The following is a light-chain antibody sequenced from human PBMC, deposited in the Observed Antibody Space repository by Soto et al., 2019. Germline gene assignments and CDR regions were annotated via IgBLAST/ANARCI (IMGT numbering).Light chain of an antibody. CDR1: SSDVGRYNY. Sequence: QSVLTRPPSASGSPGQSVTISYTGTSSDVGRYNYVSWYQQHPGKAPKLMIYEVSKRPSGVPDRFSGSKSGNTASLTVSGLQVEDEAEYYCSSYTGSNNPYVFGAGTKVTVL. CDR2: EVS. V-gene: IGLV2-8*01. J-gene: IGLJ1*01. CDR3: SSYTGSNNPYV.